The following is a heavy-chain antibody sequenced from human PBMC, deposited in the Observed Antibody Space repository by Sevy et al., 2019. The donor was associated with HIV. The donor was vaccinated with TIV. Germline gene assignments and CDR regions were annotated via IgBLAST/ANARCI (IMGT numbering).Heavy chain of an antibody. CDR3: ARDGGSGYELILDY. Sequence: ASVKVSCKASGYTFTGYYMHWVRQAPGQGLEWMGWINPNSGGTNYAQKFQGRDTMTRDTSISTAYMELSRLRSDDTAVYYCARDGGSGYELILDYWGQGTLVTVSS. J-gene: IGHJ4*02. CDR2: INPNSGGT. CDR1: GYTFTGYY. V-gene: IGHV1-2*02. D-gene: IGHD5-12*01.